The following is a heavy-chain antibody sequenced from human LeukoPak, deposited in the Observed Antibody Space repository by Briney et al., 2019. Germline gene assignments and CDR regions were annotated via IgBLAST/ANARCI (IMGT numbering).Heavy chain of an antibody. J-gene: IGHJ4*02. D-gene: IGHD4-17*01. CDR2: IYYSGST. CDR1: GGSIKSYY. V-gene: IGHV4-59*01. CDR3: ARTGSTVTMLYPFDH. Sequence: PSETLSLTCTVSGGSIKSYYWSWIRQPPGKGLEWIGYIYYSGSTDYNPSLKSRVSISVDTSKNQFSLKLSSVTAADTAVYYCARTGSTVTMLYPFDHWGQGTLVTVSS.